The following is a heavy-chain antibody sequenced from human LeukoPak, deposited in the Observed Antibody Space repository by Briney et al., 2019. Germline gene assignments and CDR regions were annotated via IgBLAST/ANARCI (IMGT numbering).Heavy chain of an antibody. J-gene: IGHJ4*02. Sequence: GGSLRLSCAAPGFTVSSNYMSWVRQAPGKGLEWVSVIYSGGSTYYADSVKGRFTISRDNSKNTLYLQMNSLRAEDTAVYYCAREAAVAGIFDYWGQGTLVTVSS. CDR2: IYSGGST. CDR1: GFTVSSNY. V-gene: IGHV3-66*01. D-gene: IGHD6-19*01. CDR3: AREAAVAGIFDY.